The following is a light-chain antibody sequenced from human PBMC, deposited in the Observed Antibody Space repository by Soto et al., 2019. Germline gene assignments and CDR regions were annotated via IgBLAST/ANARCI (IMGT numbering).Light chain of an antibody. CDR2: GAS. V-gene: IGKV1-27*01. CDR1: QGISNY. J-gene: IGKJ3*01. CDR3: QEYNSAPPFT. Sequence: DIQMTQSPSSLSASVGDRVTITCRASQGISNYLAWYQQKPGEVPKLLIYGASTLQSGVPSRFSGSGSGTDFTLTISSLHPEDVVTYYCQEYNSAPPFTFGPGTKVDIK.